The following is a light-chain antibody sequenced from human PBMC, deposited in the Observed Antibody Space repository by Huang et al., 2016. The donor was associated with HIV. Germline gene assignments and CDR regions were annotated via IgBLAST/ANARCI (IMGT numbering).Light chain of an antibody. Sequence: DIVMVQSPASLSVTPGEAASITCRSSQSLLHSNGHYYLVWYWQKPGQSPQLLIYLGSTRASGVPDRFSGSGSGTDFTLRINRVEAGDVGVYYCMQGLQTWTFGQGTKVEI. CDR3: MQGLQTWT. CDR1: QSLLHSNGHYY. V-gene: IGKV2-28*01. CDR2: LGS. J-gene: IGKJ1*01.